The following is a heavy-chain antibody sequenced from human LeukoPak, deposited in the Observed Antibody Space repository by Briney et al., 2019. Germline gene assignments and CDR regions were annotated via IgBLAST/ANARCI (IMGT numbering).Heavy chain of an antibody. CDR3: GRDQHGYVDY. V-gene: IGHV3-11*01. D-gene: IGHD3-16*01. CDR2: ISYGGDTK. Sequence: PGGSLRLSCAASGFTFSDFYMAWIRQAPGKGLEWISYISYGGDTKYYADSVKGRFTISRDNAKNSLYLQMNSLRAEDTAVYYRGRDQHGYVDYWGQGTLVTVSS. CDR1: GFTFSDFY. J-gene: IGHJ4*02.